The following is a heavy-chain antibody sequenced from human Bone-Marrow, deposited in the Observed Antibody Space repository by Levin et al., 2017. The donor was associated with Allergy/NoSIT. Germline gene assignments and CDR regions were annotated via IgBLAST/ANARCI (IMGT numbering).Heavy chain of an antibody. CDR2: IFYTVTT. V-gene: IGHV4-30-4*01. Sequence: SQTLSLTCSVSGASITSPDYYWTWVRQPPGKGLEWIGYIFYTVTTHYNPSLKSRVTISVDTSKNQFSLKLNSVTAADTAVYYCVRGAYFTESYRRLDYWGQGTVVTVSS. D-gene: IGHD3-16*01. CDR1: GASITSPDYY. J-gene: IGHJ4*02. CDR3: VRGAYFTESYRRLDY.